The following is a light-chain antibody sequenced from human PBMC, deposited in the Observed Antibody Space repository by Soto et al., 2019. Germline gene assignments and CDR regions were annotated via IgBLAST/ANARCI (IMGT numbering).Light chain of an antibody. CDR2: GAS. CDR3: QQYDNWPLT. CDR1: QTINNN. V-gene: IGKV3-15*01. Sequence: EVVMTQSPATLSVSPGERATLSCRASQTINNNLAWYQRNPGQAPRLLIYGASARATGIPARFSGSGSGTEFTLTISSLQSEEFAVYCCQQYDNWPLTFGGGTKVYVK. J-gene: IGKJ4*01.